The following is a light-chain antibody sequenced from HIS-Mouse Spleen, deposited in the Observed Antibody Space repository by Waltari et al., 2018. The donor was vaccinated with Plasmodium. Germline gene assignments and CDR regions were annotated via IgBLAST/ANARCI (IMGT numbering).Light chain of an antibody. J-gene: IGLJ3*02. CDR2: RNN. CDR3: AAWDDSLSGRV. CDR1: SSNIGSNY. Sequence: QSVLTQPPSASGTPGQRVTISCSGSSSNIGSNYVYWYQQLPGTAPKLLIYRNNQRPSGVPDRFFGSKSGTAASLAISGRRSEDEADYYCAAWDDSLSGRVFGGGTKLTVL. V-gene: IGLV1-47*01.